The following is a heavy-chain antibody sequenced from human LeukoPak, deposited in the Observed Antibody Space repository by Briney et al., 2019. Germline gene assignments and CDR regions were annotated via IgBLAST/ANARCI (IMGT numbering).Heavy chain of an antibody. CDR1: GFTFDDYG. CDR2: INWNGGST. V-gene: IGHV3-20*04. J-gene: IGHJ5*02. Sequence: PGGSLRLSCAASGFTFDDYGMSWVRQAPGKGLGWVSGINWNGGSTGYADSVKGRFTISRDNAKNSLYLQMNSLRAEDTALYYCARESLEYSSSSEGYWFDPWGQGTLVTVSS. D-gene: IGHD6-6*01. CDR3: ARESLEYSSSSEGYWFDP.